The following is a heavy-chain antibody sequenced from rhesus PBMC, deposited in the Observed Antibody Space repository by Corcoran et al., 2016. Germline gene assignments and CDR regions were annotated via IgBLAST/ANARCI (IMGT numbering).Heavy chain of an antibody. D-gene: IGHD3-34*01. CDR2: ISNSGGGT. CDR1: GFTFSNYY. CDR3: ARDCDICGGHGVDS. J-gene: IGHJ6*01. Sequence: EVQLVESGGGLAKPGESLRLSCAASGFTFSNYYLDWVLQAPGKGLEWVSRISNSGGGTGYADSVKGRFTMSRDNAKNTLYLQRDSLRTEDEAVYFCARDCDICGGHGVDSWGQGVVVTVSS. V-gene: IGHV3-178*01.